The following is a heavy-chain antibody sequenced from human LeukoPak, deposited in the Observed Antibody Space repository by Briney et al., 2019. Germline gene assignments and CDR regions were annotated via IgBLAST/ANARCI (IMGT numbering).Heavy chain of an antibody. D-gene: IGHD2-21*01. CDR3: ARDTLFDV. J-gene: IGHJ4*02. V-gene: IGHV3-21*01. CDR2: ISSSSSYI. CDR1: GFTFSSYS. Sequence: PGGSLRLSCAASGFTFSSYSMNWVRQAPGKGLEWVSSISSSSSYIYYAVSVKGRFTISRDNAKNSLYLQMNSLRAEDTAVYYCARDTLFDVWGQGTLVTVSS.